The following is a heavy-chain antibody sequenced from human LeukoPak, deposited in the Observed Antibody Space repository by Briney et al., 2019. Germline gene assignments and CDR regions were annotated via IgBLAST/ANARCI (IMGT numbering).Heavy chain of an antibody. Sequence: PGGSLRLSCAASGFTFSSYGMHWVRQAPGKGLEWVAFIRYDGSNKYYADSVKGRFTISRDNSKNTLYLQMNSLRAEDTAVYYCAKGLLRVVPAAKGNWFDPWGQGTLVTVSS. CDR1: GFTFSSYG. D-gene: IGHD2-2*01. J-gene: IGHJ5*02. V-gene: IGHV3-30*02. CDR2: IRYDGSNK. CDR3: AKGLLRVVPAAKGNWFDP.